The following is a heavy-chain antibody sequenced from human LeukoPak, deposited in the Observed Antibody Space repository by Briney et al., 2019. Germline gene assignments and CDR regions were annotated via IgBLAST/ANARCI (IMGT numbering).Heavy chain of an antibody. Sequence: GASVKVSCKASGYTFTSYGISWVRQAPGQGLEWMGWISAYNGNTNYAQKLQGRVTMTTDTSTSTAYMELRSLRSDDTAVYYCASDYCDSSGYQDYYYGMDVWGQGTTVTVSS. CDR1: GYTFTSYG. CDR2: ISAYNGNT. V-gene: IGHV1-18*01. D-gene: IGHD3-22*01. CDR3: ASDYCDSSGYQDYYYGMDV. J-gene: IGHJ6*02.